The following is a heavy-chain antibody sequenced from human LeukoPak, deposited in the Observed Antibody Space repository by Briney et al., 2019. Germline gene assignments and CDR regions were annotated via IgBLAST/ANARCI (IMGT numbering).Heavy chain of an antibody. D-gene: IGHD1-26*01. CDR1: GGSISSGGYY. J-gene: IGHJ6*02. Sequence: SQTLSLTCTVSGGSISSGGYYWSWIRQHPGKGLEWIGYNYYSGSTYYNPSLKSRVTISVDTSKNQFSLKLSSVTAADTAVYYCARGSGSYYYYGMDVWGQGTTVTVSS. CDR2: NYYSGST. V-gene: IGHV4-31*03. CDR3: ARGSGSYYYYGMDV.